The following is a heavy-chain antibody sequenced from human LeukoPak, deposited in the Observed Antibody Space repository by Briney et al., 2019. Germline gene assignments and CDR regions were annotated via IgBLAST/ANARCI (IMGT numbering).Heavy chain of an antibody. CDR1: GFTFSNYA. CDR3: AKWGDYDVLTGYYVSDY. D-gene: IGHD3-9*01. Sequence: GATLRLSCAASGFTFSNYAMSWVRQAPGKGLEWVSAITGSGGNTYYADSVKGRFTISRDNSKNTVFLQMNSLRAEDTAVYYCAKWGDYDVLTGYYVSDYWGQGTLVTVSS. V-gene: IGHV3-23*01. J-gene: IGHJ4*02. CDR2: ITGSGGNT.